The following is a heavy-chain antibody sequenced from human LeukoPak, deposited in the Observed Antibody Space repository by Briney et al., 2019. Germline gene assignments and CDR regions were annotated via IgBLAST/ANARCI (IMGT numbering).Heavy chain of an antibody. V-gene: IGHV3-23*01. CDR2: ISGSGGST. CDR3: AELGITMIGGV. CDR1: GFTFSSYA. Sequence: GGSLRLSCAASGFTFSSYAMSWVRQAPGKGLEWVSGISGSGGSTYYADSVKGRFTISRDNAKNSLYLQMNSLRAEDTAVYYCAELGITMIGGVWGRGTTVTISS. D-gene: IGHD3-10*02. J-gene: IGHJ6*04.